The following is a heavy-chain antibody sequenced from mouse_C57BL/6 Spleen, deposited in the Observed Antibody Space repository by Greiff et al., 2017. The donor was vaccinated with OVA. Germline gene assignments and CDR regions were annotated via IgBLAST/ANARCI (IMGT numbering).Heavy chain of an antibody. CDR1: GYTFTSYW. Sequence: VQLQQPGAELVRPGTSVKLSCKASGYTFTSYWMHWVKQRPGQGLEWIGVIDPSDSYTNYNQKFKGKATLTVDTSSSTAYMQLSSLTSEDSAVYYCARKITTVVKYYCDYWGQGTTLTVSS. V-gene: IGHV1-59*01. CDR3: ARKITTVVKYYCDY. D-gene: IGHD1-1*01. CDR2: IDPSDSYT. J-gene: IGHJ2*01.